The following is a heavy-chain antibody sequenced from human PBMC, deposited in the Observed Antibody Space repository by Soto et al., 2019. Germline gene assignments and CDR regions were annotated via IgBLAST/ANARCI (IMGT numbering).Heavy chain of an antibody. CDR1: GFTFSDYY. V-gene: IGHV3-11*05. CDR2: ISSSSSYT. J-gene: IGHJ6*02. D-gene: IGHD2-8*02. Sequence: QVQLVESGGGLVKPGGSLRLSCAASGFTFSDYYMSWIRQAPGKVLEWVSYISSSSSYTNYADSVKGRFTISRDNANNSLYLQMNSLRAGDTAVYYCASGPNVLVPTLGYYYGRGVWGQGNTVSVS. CDR3: ASGPNVLVPTLGYYYGRGV.